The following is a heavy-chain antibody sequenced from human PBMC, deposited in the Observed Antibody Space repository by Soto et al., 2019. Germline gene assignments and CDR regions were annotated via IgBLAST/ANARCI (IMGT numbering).Heavy chain of an antibody. CDR2: MYYSGIT. D-gene: IGHD2-15*01. CDR1: GCSISSYY. J-gene: IGHJ6*02. Sequence: PSETLSLTCTVSGCSISSYYWIWIRQPPGKGLEWIGYMYYSGITNYNPSLKSRVAISLDTSENQFSLRLSSVTAADTAVYYCAREGALLFGGNPDYYDDLAVWGQGTTVTVS. V-gene: IGHV4-59*12. CDR3: AREGALLFGGNPDYYDDLAV.